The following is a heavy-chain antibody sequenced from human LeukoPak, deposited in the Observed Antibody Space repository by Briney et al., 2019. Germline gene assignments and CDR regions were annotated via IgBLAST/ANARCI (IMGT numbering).Heavy chain of an antibody. CDR2: IYYSGST. CDR3: ARGYCSSTSCYTPFDY. D-gene: IGHD2-2*02. CDR1: GGSISSHY. J-gene: IGHJ4*02. V-gene: IGHV4-59*11. Sequence: SETLSLTCTVSGGSISSHYWSWIRQAPGKGLEWIGYIYYSGSTNYNPSLKSRVTISVDTSKNQFSLKLSSVTAADTAVYYCARGYCSSTSCYTPFDYWGQGTLVTVYS.